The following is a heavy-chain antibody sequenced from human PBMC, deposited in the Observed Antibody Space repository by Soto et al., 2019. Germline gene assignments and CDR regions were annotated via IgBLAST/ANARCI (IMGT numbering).Heavy chain of an antibody. CDR2: ISYDGSIK. J-gene: IGHJ6*02. CDR3: AKDPRNWNTYYYYYTMDV. CDR1: GFSFNDYC. Sequence: QVQLVESGGGVVQPGRSLRLSCAASGFSFNDYCMHWVRQAPGKGLQWVALISYDGSIKYYADSVKGRFTISRDISKNTLFLQMNSLKAEDTAVYYCAKDPRNWNTYYYYYTMDVWGQGTTVTVSS. V-gene: IGHV3-30*18. D-gene: IGHD1-20*01.